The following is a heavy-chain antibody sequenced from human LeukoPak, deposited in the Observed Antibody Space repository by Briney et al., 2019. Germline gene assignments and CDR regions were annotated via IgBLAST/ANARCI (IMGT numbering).Heavy chain of an antibody. CDR3: ARDTLPLLWFGEITYGMDV. Sequence: ASVKVSCKASGYTFTSYDINWVRQAPGQGLEWMGWINPNSGGTNYAQKFQGWVTMTRDTSISTAYMELSRLRSDDTAVYYCARDTLPLLWFGEITYGMDVWGQGTTVTVSS. V-gene: IGHV1-2*04. D-gene: IGHD3-10*01. CDR1: GYTFTSYD. J-gene: IGHJ6*02. CDR2: INPNSGGT.